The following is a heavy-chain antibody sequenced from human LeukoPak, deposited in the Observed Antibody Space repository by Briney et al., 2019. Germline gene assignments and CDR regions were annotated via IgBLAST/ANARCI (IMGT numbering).Heavy chain of an antibody. D-gene: IGHD2-21*02. V-gene: IGHV3-48*03. J-gene: IGHJ6*02. Sequence: PGGSLRLSCAAPGFTFSSYAMNWVRQAPGKGLEWVSYISSSGGTIYYADSVKGRFTISRDNAENSLYLQMNSLRAEDTAVYYCARDRGVTLFYYGMDVWGQGTTVTVSS. CDR2: ISSSGGTI. CDR1: GFTFSSYA. CDR3: ARDRGVTLFYYGMDV.